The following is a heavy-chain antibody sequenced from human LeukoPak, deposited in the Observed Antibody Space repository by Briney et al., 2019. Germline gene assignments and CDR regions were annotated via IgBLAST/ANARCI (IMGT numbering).Heavy chain of an antibody. D-gene: IGHD6-13*01. CDR1: GFTFSSYW. CDR2: IKQDGSEK. J-gene: IGHJ3*02. Sequence: GGSLRLSCAASGFTFSSYWMSWVRQAPGKGLEWVANIKQDGSEKYYVDSVKGRFTISRDNAKNSLYLQMNSLRAEETAVYYWASRIAAAGKRSAFDIWGQGTMVTVSS. V-gene: IGHV3-7*01. CDR3: ASRIAAAGKRSAFDI.